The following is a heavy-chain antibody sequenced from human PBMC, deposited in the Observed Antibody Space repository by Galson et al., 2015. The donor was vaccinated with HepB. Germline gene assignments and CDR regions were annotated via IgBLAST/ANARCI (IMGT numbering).Heavy chain of an antibody. CDR1: GFSLNTGGVG. Sequence: PALVKPTQTLTLTCTFSGFSLNTGGVGVGWIRQPPGKAPEWLALIYWDDDERYTPSLKSRLKITKDTSKSQVVLTVTNMDPVDTATYYCAHTRTYFDWFPPHDTFNFWGPGTLVTVSS. J-gene: IGHJ3*01. V-gene: IGHV2-5*02. CDR3: AHTRTYFDWFPPHDTFNF. D-gene: IGHD3-9*01. CDR2: IYWDDDE.